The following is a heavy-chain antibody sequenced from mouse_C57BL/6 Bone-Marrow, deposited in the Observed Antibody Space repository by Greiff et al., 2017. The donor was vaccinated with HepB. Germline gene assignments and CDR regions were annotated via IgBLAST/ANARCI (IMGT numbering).Heavy chain of an antibody. CDR3: ARRGYDYGAWFAY. CDR2: IYPRDGST. J-gene: IGHJ3*01. CDR1: GYTFTSYD. D-gene: IGHD2-4*01. V-gene: IGHV1-85*01. Sequence: VQLQQSGPELVKPGASVKLSCKASGYTFTSYDINWVKQRPGQGLEWIGWIYPRDGSTKYNEKFKGKATFTVDTSSSTAYMELHSLTSEDSAVYFCARRGYDYGAWFAYWGQGTLVTVSA.